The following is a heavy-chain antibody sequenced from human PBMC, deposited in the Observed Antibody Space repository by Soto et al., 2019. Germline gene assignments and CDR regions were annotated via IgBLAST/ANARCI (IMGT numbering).Heavy chain of an antibody. Sequence: GASVKVSCKASGYTFTSYGISWVRQAPGQGLEWMGWISAYNGNTNYAQKLQGRVTMTTDTSTSTAYMELRSLRSDDTAVYYFARAGYCSSTSCYGGAFDIWGQGTTVTVSS. D-gene: IGHD2-2*03. J-gene: IGHJ3*02. V-gene: IGHV1-18*01. CDR1: GYTFTSYG. CDR3: ARAGYCSSTSCYGGAFDI. CDR2: ISAYNGNT.